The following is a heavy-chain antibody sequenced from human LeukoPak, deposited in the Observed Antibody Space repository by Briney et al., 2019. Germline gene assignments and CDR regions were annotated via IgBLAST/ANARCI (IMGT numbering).Heavy chain of an antibody. CDR2: ISYDGSNK. D-gene: IGHD3-22*01. Sequence: GGSLRLSCAASGFTFSTYAIHWVRQAPGKGLEWVAVISYDGSNKCYADSVKGRFTISRDNSKNTLYLQMNSLRAEDTAVYYCAKMAHSSGYYLNYWGQGTLVTVSS. CDR3: AKMAHSSGYYLNY. CDR1: GFTFSTYA. V-gene: IGHV3-30*18. J-gene: IGHJ4*02.